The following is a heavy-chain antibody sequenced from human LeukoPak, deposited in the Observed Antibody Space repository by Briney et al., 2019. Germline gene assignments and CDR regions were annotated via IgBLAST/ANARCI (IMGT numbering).Heavy chain of an antibody. Sequence: ASVKVSCKASGYTFTSYGISWVRQAPGQGLEWMGWISAYNGNTNYAQKLQGRVTMTTDTSTSTAYMELRSLRSDDTAVYYCARDHTISWFGELLAGNDYWGQGTLVTASS. CDR3: ARDHTISWFGELLAGNDY. J-gene: IGHJ4*02. D-gene: IGHD3-10*01. V-gene: IGHV1-18*01. CDR1: GYTFTSYG. CDR2: ISAYNGNT.